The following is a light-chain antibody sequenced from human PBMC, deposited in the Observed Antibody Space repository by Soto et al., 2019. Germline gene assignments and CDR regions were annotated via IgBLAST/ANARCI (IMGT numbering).Light chain of an antibody. V-gene: IGKV3-11*01. CDR1: QSVSSY. CDR3: QKSSNWQIT. CDR2: DAS. Sequence: EIVLTQSPATLSLSPGERATLSCRASQSVSSYLAWYQQKPGQAPRLLIYDASNRATGIQARFSGSGSGTDFSLTISSLEPEDLAVYYCQKSSNWQITFGGGTKVEIK. J-gene: IGKJ4*01.